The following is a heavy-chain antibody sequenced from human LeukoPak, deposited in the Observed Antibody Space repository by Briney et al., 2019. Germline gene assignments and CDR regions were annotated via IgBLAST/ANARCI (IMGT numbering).Heavy chain of an antibody. V-gene: IGHV3-7*01. J-gene: IGHJ4*02. Sequence: GGSLRLSCAASGFIFSNYWMSWVRQAPGKGLEWVANIKQEGSEKSYVDSVKGRFTISRDNANNSLHLQMNSLRAEDTSVYYCAGQGGRAAPFGYWGQGTLVTVSS. CDR2: IKQEGSEK. CDR1: GFIFSNYW. D-gene: IGHD2-15*01. CDR3: AGQGGRAAPFGY.